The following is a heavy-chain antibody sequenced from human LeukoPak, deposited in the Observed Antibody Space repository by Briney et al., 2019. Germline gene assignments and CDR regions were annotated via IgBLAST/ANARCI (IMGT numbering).Heavy chain of an antibody. J-gene: IGHJ4*02. CDR1: GFTFSSYA. D-gene: IGHD2-2*01. CDR3: AKDGPDIVVVPAARPFGY. Sequence: GGSLRLSCAASGFTFSSYAMSWVRQAPGKGLEWVSAISGSGGSTYYADSVKGRFTISRDNSKNTLYLQMNSLRAEDTAVYYCAKDGPDIVVVPAARPFGYWGQGTLVTVSS. V-gene: IGHV3-23*01. CDR2: ISGSGGST.